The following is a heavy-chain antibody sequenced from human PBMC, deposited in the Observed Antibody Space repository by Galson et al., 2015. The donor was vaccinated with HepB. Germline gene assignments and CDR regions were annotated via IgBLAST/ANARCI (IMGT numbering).Heavy chain of an antibody. J-gene: IGHJ4*02. D-gene: IGHD1-26*01. V-gene: IGHV3-48*01. Sequence: SLRLSCAASGFTFSSYSMNWVRQAPGKGLEWVSYISSSSSTIYYADSVKGRFTISRDNSKNTLYLQMNSLRAEDTAVYYCARDLFRGRDYWGQGTLVTVSS. CDR3: ARDLFRGRDY. CDR2: ISSSSSTI. CDR1: GFTFSSYS.